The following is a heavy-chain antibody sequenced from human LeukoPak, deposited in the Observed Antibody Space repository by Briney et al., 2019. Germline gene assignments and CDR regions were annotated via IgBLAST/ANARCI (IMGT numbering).Heavy chain of an antibody. V-gene: IGHV3-23*01. J-gene: IGHJ5*02. Sequence: GGSLRLSCAASGFTFSSCAMSWVRQAPEKGLEWVSAISGSGGSTYYADSVKGRFTISRDNSKNTLYLQMNSLRAEDTAVYYCAKDQNPAKYCSSTSCYSFDPRGQGTLVTVSS. CDR3: AKDQNPAKYCSSTSCYSFDP. D-gene: IGHD2-2*01. CDR2: ISGSGGST. CDR1: GFTFSSCA.